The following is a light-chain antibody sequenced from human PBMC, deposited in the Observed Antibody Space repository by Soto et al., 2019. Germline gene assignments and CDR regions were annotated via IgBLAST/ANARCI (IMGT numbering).Light chain of an antibody. Sequence: ESVLTQSSGTLSLSPGERATLSCRASQSVSSNYLAWYQQKPGQAPRLLIYGASTRATGIPDRFSGSGSGTDFTLSISRLEPEDFAVYYCQQFGGSSYSFGQGTKLEIK. CDR3: QQFGGSSYS. CDR2: GAS. CDR1: QSVSSNY. V-gene: IGKV3-20*01. J-gene: IGKJ2*03.